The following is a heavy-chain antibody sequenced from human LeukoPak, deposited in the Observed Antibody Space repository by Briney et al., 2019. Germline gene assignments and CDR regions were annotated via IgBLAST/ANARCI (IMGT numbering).Heavy chain of an antibody. Sequence: QPGGSLRLSCAASGFTFSSYWMHWVRQAPGKGLVWVSRINTDGSSTSYADSVKGRFTISRDNAKNTLYLQMNGLRAEDTAVYYCAKGGSSSRHPYYFDYWGQGTLVTVSA. V-gene: IGHV3-74*01. CDR1: GFTFSSYW. CDR2: INTDGSST. D-gene: IGHD2-2*01. CDR3: AKGGSSSRHPYYFDY. J-gene: IGHJ4*02.